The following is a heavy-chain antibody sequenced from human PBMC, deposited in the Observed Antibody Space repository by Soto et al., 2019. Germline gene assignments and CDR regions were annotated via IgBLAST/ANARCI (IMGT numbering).Heavy chain of an antibody. CDR2: IIPIFGTA. CDR1: GGTFSSYA. D-gene: IGHD2-8*01. CDR3: ARAAVPQYYIDY. J-gene: IGHJ4*02. V-gene: IGHV1-69*13. Sequence: GASVKVSCKASGGTFSSYAISWVRQAPGQGLEWMGGIIPIFGTANYAQKFQGRVTITADESTSTAYMELSSLRSEDTAVYYGARAAVPQYYIDYRGPGILVTLSS.